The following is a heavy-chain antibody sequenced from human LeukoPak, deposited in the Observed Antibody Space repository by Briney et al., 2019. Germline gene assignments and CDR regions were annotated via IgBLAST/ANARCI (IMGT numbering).Heavy chain of an antibody. V-gene: IGHV3-11*04. Sequence: GGSLRLSCAASGFTFTDYYMSWIRQAPGKGLEWVSYISSSASTIYYADSVQGRFTISRDNAKNSLYLQMNSLRAEDTAVYYCARDYVGYSSANDAFDIWGQGTMVTVSS. J-gene: IGHJ3*02. CDR3: ARDYVGYSSANDAFDI. CDR1: GFTFTDYY. D-gene: IGHD5-18*01. CDR2: ISSSASTI.